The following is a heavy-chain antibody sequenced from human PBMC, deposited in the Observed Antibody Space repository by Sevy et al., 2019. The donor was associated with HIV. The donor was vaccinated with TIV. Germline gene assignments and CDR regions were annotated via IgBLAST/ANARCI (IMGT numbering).Heavy chain of an antibody. J-gene: IGHJ4*02. CDR3: ERKMGVLVPDY. CDR2: ISSSSNDI. Sequence: GGSLRLSCAASGFIFSNYNMKWVRQAPGKGLEWVSSISSSSNDIYYADSVKGRFTISRDNAKKSLYLQMNSLRAEDTSVYYCERKMGVLVPDYWGQGTLVTVS. CDR1: GFIFSNYN. D-gene: IGHD2-15*01. V-gene: IGHV3-21*01.